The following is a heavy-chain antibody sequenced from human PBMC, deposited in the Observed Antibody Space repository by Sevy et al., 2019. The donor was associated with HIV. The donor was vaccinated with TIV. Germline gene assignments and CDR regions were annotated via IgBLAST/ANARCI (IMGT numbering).Heavy chain of an antibody. CDR3: VRAGLQLWPANGKDYYYYGMDV. J-gene: IGHJ6*02. CDR2: INHSGST. CDR1: GGSFSGYY. D-gene: IGHD5-18*01. Sequence: SETLSLTCAVYGGSFSGYYWSWIRQPPGKGLEWIGEINHSGSTNYNPSLKSRVTISVDTSKNQFSLKLSSVTAADTAVYYCVRAGLQLWPANGKDYYYYGMDVWGQGTTVTVSS. V-gene: IGHV4-34*01.